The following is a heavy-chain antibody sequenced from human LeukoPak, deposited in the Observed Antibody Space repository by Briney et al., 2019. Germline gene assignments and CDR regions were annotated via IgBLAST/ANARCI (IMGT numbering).Heavy chain of an antibody. V-gene: IGHV4-4*02. J-gene: IGHJ6*02. CDR1: GGSISSSNW. CDR2: IYHSGST. Sequence: SGTLSLTCAVSGGSISSSNWWSWVRQPPGKGLEWIGEIYHSGSTNYNPSLKSRVTISVDKSKNQFSLKLSSVTAADTAVYYCARRIDCSSTSCERYYYYGMDVWGQGTTVTVSS. CDR3: ARRIDCSSTSCERYYYYGMDV. D-gene: IGHD2-2*01.